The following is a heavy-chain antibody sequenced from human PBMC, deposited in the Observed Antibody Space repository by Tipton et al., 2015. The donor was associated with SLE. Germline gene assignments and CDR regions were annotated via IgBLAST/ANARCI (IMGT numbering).Heavy chain of an antibody. D-gene: IGHD6-19*01. CDR1: GGSISSYY. CDR3: ARGLSSGWSD. CDR2: IYHSGST. V-gene: IGHV4-59*12. J-gene: IGHJ4*02. Sequence: TLSLTCTVSGGSISSYYWSWIRQPPGKGLEWIGSIYHSGSTNYNPSLKSRVTISVDTSKNQFSLKLSSVTAADTAVYYCARGLSSGWSDWGQGTLVTVSS.